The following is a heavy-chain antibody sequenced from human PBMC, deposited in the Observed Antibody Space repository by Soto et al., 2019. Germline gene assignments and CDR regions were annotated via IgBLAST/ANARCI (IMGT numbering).Heavy chain of an antibody. CDR3: ASGYDYYYYYGMDV. CDR1: GFTFSRYG. V-gene: IGHV3-72*01. CDR2: TRNKANSYTT. Sequence: PGGSLRLSCAVSGFTFSRYGMHWVRQAPGKGLEWVGRTRNKANSYTTEYAASVKGRFTISRDDSKNSLYLQMNSLKTEDTAVYYCASGYDYYYYYGMDVWGQGTTVTVSS. D-gene: IGHD5-12*01. J-gene: IGHJ6*02.